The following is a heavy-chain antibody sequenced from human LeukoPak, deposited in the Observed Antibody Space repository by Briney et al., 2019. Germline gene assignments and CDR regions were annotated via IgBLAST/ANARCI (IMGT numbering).Heavy chain of an antibody. D-gene: IGHD3-10*01. Sequence: ASVKVSCKASGYTFTSYDINWVRQATGQGLEWMGWMNPNSGNTGYAQKFQGRVAMTRNTSISTAYMELSSLRSEDTAVYYCAIRYGSGEKYYYYYYMDVWGKGTTVTVSS. V-gene: IGHV1-8*01. CDR3: AIRYGSGEKYYYYYYMDV. CDR1: GYTFTSYD. CDR2: MNPNSGNT. J-gene: IGHJ6*03.